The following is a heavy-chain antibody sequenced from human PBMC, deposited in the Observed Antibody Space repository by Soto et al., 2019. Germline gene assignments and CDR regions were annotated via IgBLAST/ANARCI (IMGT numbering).Heavy chain of an antibody. D-gene: IGHD6-13*01. CDR3: ASGQQLVQGGFDP. J-gene: IGHJ5*02. Sequence: LSLTCAVSAGSISSSNWWSWVRQPPGKALARIGEIYHSAGTNYNPSLKSRVTISIDKSKNQFSLKLSSVTAADTAVYYCASGQQLVQGGFDPWGQGTLVTVSS. CDR1: AGSISSSNW. CDR2: IYHSAGT. V-gene: IGHV4-4*02.